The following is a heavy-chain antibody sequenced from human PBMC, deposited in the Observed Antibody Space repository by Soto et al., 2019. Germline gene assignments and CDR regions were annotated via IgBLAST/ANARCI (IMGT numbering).Heavy chain of an antibody. V-gene: IGHV3-48*02. Sequence: GGCLRLSCAASGFTFSIYSMSWVRQAAGEGLEWVGYIISSSSTIYYADSGKGRFTISRDNAKNSLYLQMNSLRDEDTAVYYCARESLPYSGSYYGMDVWGQGTTVTVSS. D-gene: IGHD1-26*01. J-gene: IGHJ6*02. CDR3: ARESLPYSGSYYGMDV. CDR1: GFTFSIYS. CDR2: IISSSSTI.